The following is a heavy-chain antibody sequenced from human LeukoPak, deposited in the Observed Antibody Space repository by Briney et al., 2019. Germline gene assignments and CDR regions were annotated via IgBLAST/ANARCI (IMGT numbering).Heavy chain of an antibody. J-gene: IGHJ3*02. Sequence: ASVKVSCKASGYTSTSYGISWVRQAPGQGLEWMGWISAYNGNTNYAQKFQGRVTMTEDTSTDTAYMELSSLRSEDTAVYYCAIGDAFDIWGQGTMVTVSS. CDR3: AIGDAFDI. CDR1: GYTSTSYG. CDR2: ISAYNGNT. V-gene: IGHV1-18*01.